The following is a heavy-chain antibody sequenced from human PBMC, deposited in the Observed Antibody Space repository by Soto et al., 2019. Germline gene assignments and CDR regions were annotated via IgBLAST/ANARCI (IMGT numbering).Heavy chain of an antibody. D-gene: IGHD6-6*01. CDR3: AREMGSIAARSLVRLLDH. CDR1: GFTFSSYA. Sequence: GGSLRLSCAASGFTFSSYAMSWVRQAPGKGLEWVSAISGSGGSTYYADSGKGRFTISRDNSKNTLYPEMNSWGPEDQAVYYCAREMGSIAARSLVRLLDHWGQGTQVNVSS. J-gene: IGHJ4*02. CDR2: ISGSGGST. V-gene: IGHV3-23*01.